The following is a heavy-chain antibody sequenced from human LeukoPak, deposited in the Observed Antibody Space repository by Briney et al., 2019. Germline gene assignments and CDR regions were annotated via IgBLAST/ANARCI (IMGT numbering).Heavy chain of an antibody. J-gene: IGHJ4*02. CDR1: GYTFTSYD. CDR3: ARGRRSSGWYIDY. D-gene: IGHD6-19*01. CDR2: MNPNRGNT. V-gene: IGHV1-8*01. Sequence: ASVKVSCKASGYTFTSYDINWVRQATGQGLEWMGWMNPNRGNTGYAQKFQGRVTMTRNTSISTAYMELSSLRSEDTAVYYCARGRRSSGWYIDYWGQGTLVTVSS.